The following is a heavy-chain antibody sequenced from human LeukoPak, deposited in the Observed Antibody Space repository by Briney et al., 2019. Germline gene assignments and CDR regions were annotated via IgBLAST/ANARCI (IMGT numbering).Heavy chain of an antibody. J-gene: IGHJ6*02. Sequence: GGSLRLSCAASGFTFSSYGMHWVRQAPGKGLEWVAVIWCDGSNKYYADSVKGRFTISRDNSKNTLYLQRNRLRAEDTAVYYCARAGRDYEDYYGMDVWGQGTTVTVSS. CDR2: IWCDGSNK. V-gene: IGHV3-33*08. CDR3: ARAGRDYEDYYGMDV. D-gene: IGHD4-17*01. CDR1: GFTFSSYG.